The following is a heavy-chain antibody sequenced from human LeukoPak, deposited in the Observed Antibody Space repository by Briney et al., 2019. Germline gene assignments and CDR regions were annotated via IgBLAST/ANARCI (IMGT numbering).Heavy chain of an antibody. Sequence: GGSLRLSCAASGFTFDDYAMHWVRHAPGKGLEWVSGISWNSGSIGYADSVKGRFTISRDNAKNSLYLQMNSLRAEDTAVYYCARDLTNLGGGYAFDIWGQGTMVTVSS. V-gene: IGHV3-9*01. D-gene: IGHD2-8*01. J-gene: IGHJ3*02. CDR3: ARDLTNLGGGYAFDI. CDR1: GFTFDDYA. CDR2: ISWNSGSI.